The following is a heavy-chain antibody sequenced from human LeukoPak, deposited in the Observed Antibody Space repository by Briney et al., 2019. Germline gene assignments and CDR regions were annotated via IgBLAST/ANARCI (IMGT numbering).Heavy chain of an antibody. D-gene: IGHD3-9*01. V-gene: IGHV3-30*02. Sequence: GGSLRLSCAASGFTFSTYGMHWVRQAPGKGLEWVAFIHYDGTNKYYADSVKGRFTISRDNSKNTLYLQMNSLRVEDTALYYCAKDDLLTGYNLDYWGQGTLVTVST. CDR1: GFTFSTYG. CDR2: IHYDGTNK. CDR3: AKDDLLTGYNLDY. J-gene: IGHJ4*02.